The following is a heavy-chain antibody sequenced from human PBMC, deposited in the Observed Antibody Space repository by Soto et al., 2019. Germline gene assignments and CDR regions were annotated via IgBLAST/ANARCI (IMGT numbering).Heavy chain of an antibody. V-gene: IGHV4-59*01. CDR1: GGSISSYY. CDR3: AREFGSGWSSYYYGMDV. D-gene: IGHD6-19*01. J-gene: IGHJ6*02. CDR2: IYYSGST. Sequence: QVQLQESGPGLVKPSETLSLTCTVSGGSISSYYWSWIRQPPGKGLEWIGYIYYSGSTNYNLSLKSRVTISVDTSKNQFSLKLSSVTAADTAVYYCAREFGSGWSSYYYGMDVWGQGTTVTVSS.